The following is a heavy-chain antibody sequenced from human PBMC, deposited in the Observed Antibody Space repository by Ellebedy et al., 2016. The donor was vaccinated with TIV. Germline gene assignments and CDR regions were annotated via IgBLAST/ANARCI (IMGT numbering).Heavy chain of an antibody. CDR2: INAHNGNT. CDR3: AGGRDYGGLYFDY. Sequence: AASVKVSCKASGFAFTSYGFSWARQAPGQGLEWMGWINAHNGNTNYAQKFQGRVTMTTETATSTAYMELRSLRSDDTALYYCAGGRDYGGLYFDYWGQGTLVTVSS. D-gene: IGHD4-23*01. CDR1: GFAFTSYG. V-gene: IGHV1-18*04. J-gene: IGHJ4*02.